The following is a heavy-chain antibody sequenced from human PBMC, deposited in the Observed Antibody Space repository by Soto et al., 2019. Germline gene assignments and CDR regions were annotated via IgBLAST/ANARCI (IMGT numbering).Heavy chain of an antibody. CDR2: ISYDGSNK. CDR3: AKDQRQLYFFFDY. CDR1: GFTFSSYG. Sequence: QVQLVESGGGVVQPGRSLRLSCAASGFTFSSYGMHWVRQAPGKGLEWVAVISYDGSNKYYADSVKGRFTISRDNSKNTLYLQMNSLIAEDTAVYYCAKDQRQLYFFFDYWGQGTLVTVSS. J-gene: IGHJ4*02. V-gene: IGHV3-30*18. D-gene: IGHD6-13*01.